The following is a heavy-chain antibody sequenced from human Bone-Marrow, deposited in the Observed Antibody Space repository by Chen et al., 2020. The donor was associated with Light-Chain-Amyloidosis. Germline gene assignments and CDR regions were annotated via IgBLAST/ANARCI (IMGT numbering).Heavy chain of an antibody. J-gene: IGHJ4*02. CDR2: IYPDDSDA. CDR1: GYTFPNYW. V-gene: IGHV5-51*01. Sequence: PGESLKISCKXFGYTFPNYWIGWVRQMPGKGLEWMGVIYPDDSDARYSPSFEGQVTISADKSITTAYLQWRSLKASDTAMYYCARRRDGYNFDYWGQGTLVTVSS. CDR3: ARRRDGYNFDY. D-gene: IGHD5-12*01.